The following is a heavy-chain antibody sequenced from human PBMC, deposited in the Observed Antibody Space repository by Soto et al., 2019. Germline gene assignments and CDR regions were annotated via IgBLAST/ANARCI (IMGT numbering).Heavy chain of an antibody. CDR2: VYYRGRS. CDR3: GSKRTPVPSQAYWEY. D-gene: IGHD2-15*01. V-gene: IGHV4-39*01. J-gene: IGHJ4*02. Sequence: PSEPLSLTWTVSGGSVTNSSYYWGWIRQSPGKGLEWIGSVYYRGRSYSKSSVKSRVTISVDTSKNRFSLSLNSVTASDTAVYFCGSKRTPVPSQAYWEYWGQ. CDR1: GGSVTNSSYY.